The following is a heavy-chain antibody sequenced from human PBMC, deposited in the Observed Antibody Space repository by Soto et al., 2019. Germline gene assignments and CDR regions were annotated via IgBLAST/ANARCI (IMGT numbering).Heavy chain of an antibody. D-gene: IGHD3-3*01. Sequence: GGSLRLSCAASGFTFSNAWMNWVRQAPGKGLEWVGRIKSKTDGGTTDYAAPVKGRFTISRDDSKNTLYLQMNSLKTEDTAVYYCTTDDAKKDTIFGVVSQYDAFDIWGQGTMVTVSS. CDR2: IKSKTDGGTT. V-gene: IGHV3-15*07. CDR3: TTDDAKKDTIFGVVSQYDAFDI. CDR1: GFTFSNAW. J-gene: IGHJ3*02.